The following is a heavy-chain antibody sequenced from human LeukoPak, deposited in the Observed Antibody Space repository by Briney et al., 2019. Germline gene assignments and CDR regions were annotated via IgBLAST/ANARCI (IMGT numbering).Heavy chain of an antibody. CDR1: GGTFSSYA. CDR3: ASARYYYDSSGYSDDAFDI. V-gene: IGHV1-69*13. CDR2: IIPIFGTA. D-gene: IGHD3-22*01. Sequence: EASVKVSCKASGGTFSSYAISWVRQAPGQGLEWMGGIIPIFGTANYAQKFQGRVTITADESTSTAYMELSSLRSEDTAVYYCASARYYYDSSGYSDDAFDIWGQGTMVTVSS. J-gene: IGHJ3*02.